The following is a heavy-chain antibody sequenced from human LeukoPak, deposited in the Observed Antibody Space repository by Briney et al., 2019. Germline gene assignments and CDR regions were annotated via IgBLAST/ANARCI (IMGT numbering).Heavy chain of an antibody. V-gene: IGHV1-18*01. CDR3: ARGSMVRDIVVVSAAL. CDR2: ISAYNGNT. Sequence: ASVKVSCKASGYTFTSYGISWVRQAPGQGLEWMGWISAYNGNTNYAQKLQGRVTMTTDTSTSTAYMELRSLRSDDTAVYYCARGSMVRDIVVVSAALWGQGTLVTVSS. CDR1: GYTFTSYG. D-gene: IGHD2-2*01. J-gene: IGHJ4*02.